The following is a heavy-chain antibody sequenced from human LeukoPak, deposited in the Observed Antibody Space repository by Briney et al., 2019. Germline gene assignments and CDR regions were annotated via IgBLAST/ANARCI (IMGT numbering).Heavy chain of an antibody. V-gene: IGHV3-23*01. D-gene: IGHD4-17*01. CDR2: ISGSGTNT. CDR1: GFTFSSYA. J-gene: IGHJ4*02. Sequence: GGSLRLSCAASGFTFSSYAMSWVRQAPGKGLEWVSVISGSGTNTYYADSVKGRFTISRDNSKNTLYLQMNSLRAEDTAVYYCAKDLAYGDYFDYWGQGTLVTVSS. CDR3: AKDLAYGDYFDY.